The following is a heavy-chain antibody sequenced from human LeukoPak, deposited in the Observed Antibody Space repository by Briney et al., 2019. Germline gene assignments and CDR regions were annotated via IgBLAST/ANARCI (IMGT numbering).Heavy chain of an antibody. CDR1: GGSISSSSYY. J-gene: IGHJ3*02. Sequence: SETLSLTCTVSGGSISSSSYYWGWIRQPPGKGLEWIGSIYYSGSTYYNPSLKSRVTISVDTSKNQFSLKLSSVTAADTAVYYCAREGDVGATLYVPEEIWGQGTMVTVSS. D-gene: IGHD1-26*01. V-gene: IGHV4-39*07. CDR3: AREGDVGATLYVPEEI. CDR2: IYYSGST.